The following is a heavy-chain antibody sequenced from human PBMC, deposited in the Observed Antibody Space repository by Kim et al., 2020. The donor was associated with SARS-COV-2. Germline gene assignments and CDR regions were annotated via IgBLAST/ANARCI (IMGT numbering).Heavy chain of an antibody. CDR1: GFTFSSYG. Sequence: GGSLRLSCAASGFTFSSYGMHWVRQAPGKGLEWVAVISYDGSNKYYADSVKGRFTISRDNSKNTLYLQMNSLRAEDTAVYYCAKEEGSGYSSGWTYYYYGMDVWGQGTTVTASS. V-gene: IGHV3-30*18. CDR3: AKEEGSGYSSGWTYYYYGMDV. D-gene: IGHD6-19*01. J-gene: IGHJ6*02. CDR2: ISYDGSNK.